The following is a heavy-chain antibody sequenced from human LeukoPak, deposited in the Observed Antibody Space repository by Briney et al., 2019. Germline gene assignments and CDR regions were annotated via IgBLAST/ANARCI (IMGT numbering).Heavy chain of an antibody. CDR3: ARARGAMGIDY. CDR2: IYYSGGA. D-gene: IGHD3-10*01. CDR1: GGSISTYY. V-gene: IGHV4-59*12. Sequence: SETLSLTCTVSGGSISTYYWTWIRQPPGKGLEWIGYIYYSGGANHNPSFQGRVAISVDSSKNQFSLRLNSVTAADTAVYYCARARGAMGIDYWGQGTLVIVSS. J-gene: IGHJ4*02.